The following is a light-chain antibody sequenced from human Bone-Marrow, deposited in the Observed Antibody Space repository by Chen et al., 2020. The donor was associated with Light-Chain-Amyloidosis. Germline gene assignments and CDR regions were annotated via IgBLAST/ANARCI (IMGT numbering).Light chain of an antibody. V-gene: IGLV6-57*01. CDR1: SGSIASNY. CDR2: EDK. CDR3: QSYDNNNPV. J-gene: IGLJ1*01. Sequence: NFMLTQPHAVSESPGKTVTISCTHSSGSIASNYVQWFQQRPGSPPTTVIYEDKERPSGLPDRFSGSIDRSSSFAYLPISGLETEDEADYYCQSYDNNNPVFGTGTKVTVL.